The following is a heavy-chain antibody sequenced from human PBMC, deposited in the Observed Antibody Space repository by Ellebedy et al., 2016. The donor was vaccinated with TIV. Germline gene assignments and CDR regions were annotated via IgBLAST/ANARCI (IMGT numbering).Heavy chain of an antibody. Sequence: SETLSLXXTVSGGSISSSSYYWGWIRQPPGKGLEWIGSIYYSGSTYYNPSLKSRVTISVDTSKNQFSLKLSSVTAADTAVYYCARHVSDVVVPAARFDYWGQGTLVTVSS. D-gene: IGHD2-2*01. CDR2: IYYSGST. J-gene: IGHJ4*02. CDR1: GGSISSSSYY. V-gene: IGHV4-39*01. CDR3: ARHVSDVVVPAARFDY.